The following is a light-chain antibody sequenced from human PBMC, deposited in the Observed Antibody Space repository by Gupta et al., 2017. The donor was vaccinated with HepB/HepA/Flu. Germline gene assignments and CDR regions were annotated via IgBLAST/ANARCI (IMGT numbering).Light chain of an antibody. CDR3: GTWDSSLSNWV. CDR2: ENN. CDR1: SSNIGNNY. J-gene: IGLJ3*02. V-gene: IGLV1-51*02. Sequence: QSVLTQPPSVSAAPGQKVTIYCSGSSSNIGNNYVSWYQQPPGTAPKLLIYENNKRPSGIPDRFSGSKSGTSATLGITGLQTGDEADYYCGTWDSSLSNWVFGGGTKLTVL.